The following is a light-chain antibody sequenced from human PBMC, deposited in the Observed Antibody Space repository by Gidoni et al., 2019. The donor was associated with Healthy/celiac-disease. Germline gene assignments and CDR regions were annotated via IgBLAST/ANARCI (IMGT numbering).Light chain of an antibody. CDR1: SCDVGSYNY. V-gene: IGLV2-14*01. CDR3: SSDTSSSTLV. CDR2: EVS. J-gene: IGLJ2*01. Sequence: SAPTQPASVSGSPGQSITISCTGTSCDVGSYNYVSWYQQHPSNAPNLMIYEVSNRPSGVSSRFSGSYSGNTASLTISGLYAEDEAYYYCSSDTSSSTLVFGGGTKLTVL.